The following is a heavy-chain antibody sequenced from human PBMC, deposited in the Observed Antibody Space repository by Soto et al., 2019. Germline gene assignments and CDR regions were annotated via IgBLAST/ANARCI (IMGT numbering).Heavy chain of an antibody. V-gene: IGHV4-59*01. J-gene: IGHJ4*02. CDR2: IYQFGST. Sequence: PSETLSLTCTVSGGSTGSDFWSWIRQPPGKGLEWIGYIYQFGSTNYNPSLKSRVTISVDTSKNQFSLKLNSVTAADTAVYFCARSISSPVRVFDYWGQGTLVTVSS. CDR3: ARSISSPVRVFDY. CDR1: GGSTGSDF. D-gene: IGHD2-2*01.